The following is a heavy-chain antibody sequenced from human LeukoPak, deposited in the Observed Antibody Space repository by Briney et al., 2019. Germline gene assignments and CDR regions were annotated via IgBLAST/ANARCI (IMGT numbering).Heavy chain of an antibody. D-gene: IGHD2-21*01. CDR2: ISGSGGST. J-gene: IGHJ4*02. Sequence: GGSLRLSCAASGFTFSSYGMSWVRQAPGKGLEWVSAISGSGGSTYYADSVKGRFTISRDNSKNTLYLQMNSLRAEDTAVYYCALFRTVGGFDYWGQGTLVTVSS. CDR3: ALFRTVGGFDY. V-gene: IGHV3-23*01. CDR1: GFTFSSYG.